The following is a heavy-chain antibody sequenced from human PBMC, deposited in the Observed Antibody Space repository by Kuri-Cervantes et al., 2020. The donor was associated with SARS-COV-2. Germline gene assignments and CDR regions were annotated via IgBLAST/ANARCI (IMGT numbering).Heavy chain of an antibody. CDR2: IYHSGST. Sequence: SETLSLTCAVSGYSISSGYYWGWIRQPPGKGLEWIGSIYHSGSTYYNPSLKSRVTISVDTSKNQFSLKLSSVTAADTAVYYCARSYDSSGSDAFDIWGQGTMVTVSS. D-gene: IGHD3-22*01. CDR3: ARSYDSSGSDAFDI. CDR1: GYSISSGYY. V-gene: IGHV4-38-2*01. J-gene: IGHJ3*02.